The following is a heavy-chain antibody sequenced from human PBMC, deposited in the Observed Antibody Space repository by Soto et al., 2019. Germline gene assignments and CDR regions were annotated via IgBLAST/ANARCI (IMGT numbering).Heavy chain of an antibody. CDR2: IWYDGSNK. D-gene: IGHD6-13*01. Sequence: QVQLVESGGGVVQPGRSLRLSCAASGFTFSSYGMHWVRQAPGKGLEWVAVIWYDGSNKYYADSVKGRFTISRDNSKNTLYLQMNSLRAEDTAVYYCARETDSSSWFYYYYGMDVWGQGTTVTVSS. CDR3: ARETDSSSWFYYYYGMDV. CDR1: GFTFSSYG. V-gene: IGHV3-33*01. J-gene: IGHJ6*02.